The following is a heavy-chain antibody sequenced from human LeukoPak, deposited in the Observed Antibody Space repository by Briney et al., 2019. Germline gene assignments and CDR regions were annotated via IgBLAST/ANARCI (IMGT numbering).Heavy chain of an antibody. V-gene: IGHV3-30*04. CDR2: ITYDGSQT. J-gene: IGHJ4*02. CDR1: GFTFSHSA. D-gene: IGHD5-18*01. Sequence: GGSLRLSCTASGFTFSHSAMHWVRQAPGKGLEWVAVITYDGSQTYFADSVKGRFTISRDNSKNTLYLQMNSLRAEDTAVYYCAKPLVGLQRDYWGQGTLVTVSS. CDR3: AKPLVGLQRDY.